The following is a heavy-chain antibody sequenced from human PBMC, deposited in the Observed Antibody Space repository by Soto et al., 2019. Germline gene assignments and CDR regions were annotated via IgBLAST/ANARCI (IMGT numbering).Heavy chain of an antibody. CDR1: GGSISSGGYY. Sequence: QVQLLESGPGLVKPSQTLSLTCTVSGGSISSGGYYWSWIRQHPGKGLEWIGYIYYSGSTYYNPSLKSRFXXXVXXSKSQFSLKLSSVTAADTAVYYCARGPGIMAKIDYWGQGPLVTVSS. CDR3: ARGPGIMAKIDY. J-gene: IGHJ4*02. V-gene: IGHV4-31*03. CDR2: IYYSGST. D-gene: IGHD3-16*01.